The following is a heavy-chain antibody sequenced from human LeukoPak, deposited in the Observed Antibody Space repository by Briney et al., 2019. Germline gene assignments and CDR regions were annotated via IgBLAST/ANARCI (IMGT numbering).Heavy chain of an antibody. D-gene: IGHD2-8*01. V-gene: IGHV3-74*01. J-gene: IGHJ3*02. CDR1: GFTFSSYW. CDR3: ARGRLTNDAFDI. CDR2: INRDGSGT. Sequence: QSGGSLRLSCAASGFTFSSYWMHWVRQAPGKGLVWVSRINRDGSGTSDADFVEGRFTISRDTTNNTLNLQMNRLRAEDTAMYYCARGRLTNDAFDIWGQGTMVTVSS.